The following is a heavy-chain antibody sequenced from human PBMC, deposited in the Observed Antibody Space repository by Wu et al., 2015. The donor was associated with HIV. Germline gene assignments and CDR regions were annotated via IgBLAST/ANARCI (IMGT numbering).Heavy chain of an antibody. J-gene: IGHJ4*02. CDR2: LNPSGGRR. CDR3: ARRLGDMPAAGYDY. V-gene: IGHV1-46*01. D-gene: IGHD6-13*01. CDR1: GYTFTTYS. Sequence: QVQLVQSGAEVKEPGASVKISCKASGYTFTTYSIHWVRQAPGQGLEWVGTLNPSGGRRRNALKFRDRITMTRDMSTSTFYLELKRLTSEDTAVYYCARRLGDMPAAGYDYWGQGTLVTVSS.